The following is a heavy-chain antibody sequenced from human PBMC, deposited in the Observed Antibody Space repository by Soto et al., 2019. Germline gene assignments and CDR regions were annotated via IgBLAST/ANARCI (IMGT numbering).Heavy chain of an antibody. J-gene: IGHJ4*02. CDR3: AGYIRSGSYRFDY. CDR2: IYDSGST. Sequence: QVQLQESGPGLVKPSETLSLTCTVSDGSISSYYWSWLRQPPGKGLEWIVYIYDSGSTLYNPSLKSRVTISVDRPNNQFSLKLSSVTAADTAIYYCAGYIRSGSYRFDYWGQGALVTVFS. CDR1: DGSISSYY. D-gene: IGHD1-26*01. V-gene: IGHV4-59*08.